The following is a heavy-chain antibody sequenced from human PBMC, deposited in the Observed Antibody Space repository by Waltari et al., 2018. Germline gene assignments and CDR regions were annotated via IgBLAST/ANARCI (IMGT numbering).Heavy chain of an antibody. D-gene: IGHD6-6*01. CDR3: IRGGPWRLVQGNAFDF. CDR1: GYTFSSYG. J-gene: IGHJ3*01. V-gene: IGHV1-18*01. CDR2: ISTDNGNR. Sequence: QAQLVQSAPEVKKPGASVGGSCKASGYTFSSYGITWVRQAPGQGLEWLGWISTDNGNRNYSQKLQGRVSMTTDTHTTTAYMDLRSLRSDDTAIYYCIRGGPWRLVQGNAFDFWGQGT.